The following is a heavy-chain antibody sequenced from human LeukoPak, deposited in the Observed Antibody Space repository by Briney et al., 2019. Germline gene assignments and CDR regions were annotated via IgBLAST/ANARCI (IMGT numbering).Heavy chain of an antibody. J-gene: IGHJ6*03. CDR2: IYYSGST. CDR1: GGSISSYY. D-gene: IGHD6-13*01. V-gene: IGHV4-59*12. Sequence: SETLSLTCTVSGGSISSYYWSWIRQPPGKGLEWIGYIYYSGSTNYNPSLKSRVTISVDTSKNQFSLKLSSVTAADTAVYYCARELEQQLVRFHYYYYMDVWGKGTTVTVSS. CDR3: ARELEQQLVRFHYYYYMDV.